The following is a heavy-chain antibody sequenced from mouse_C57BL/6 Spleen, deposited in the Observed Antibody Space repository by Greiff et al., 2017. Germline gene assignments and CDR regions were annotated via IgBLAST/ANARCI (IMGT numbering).Heavy chain of an antibody. CDR3: ARDGCYDYFDY. V-gene: IGHV5-4*01. D-gene: IGHD2-12*01. Sequence: DVKLQESGGGLVKPGGSLKLSCAASGFTFSSYAMSWVRQTPEKRLEWVATISDGGSYTYYPDNVKGRFTISRDNAKNNLYLQMSHLKSEDTAMYYCARDGCYDYFDYWGQGTTLTVSS. CDR2: ISDGGSYT. J-gene: IGHJ2*01. CDR1: GFTFSSYA.